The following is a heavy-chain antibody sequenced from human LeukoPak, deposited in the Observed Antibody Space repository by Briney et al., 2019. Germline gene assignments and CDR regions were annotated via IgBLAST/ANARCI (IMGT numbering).Heavy chain of an antibody. CDR1: GGSISSGGYF. D-gene: IGHD3-22*01. Sequence: SQTLSLTCTVSGGSISSGGYFWSWIRQHPGKGLEWIGYIYYSGSTYYSPSLKSRVTISADTSKNQFSLKLNSVTAADTAVYYCASLSGFYLDWGQGTLVTVSS. J-gene: IGHJ4*02. CDR2: IYYSGST. CDR3: ASLSGFYLD. V-gene: IGHV4-31*03.